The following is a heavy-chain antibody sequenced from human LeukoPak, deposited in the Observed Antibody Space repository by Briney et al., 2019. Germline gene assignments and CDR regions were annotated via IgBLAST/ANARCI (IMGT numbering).Heavy chain of an antibody. CDR2: INHSGST. D-gene: IGHD5-24*01. Sequence: PSETLSLTCAVYGGSFSGYYWSWIRQPPGKGLEWIGEINHSGSTNHNPSLKSRVTISVDTSKNQFSLKLSSVTAADTAVYYCARFLGRDGYKKRYFDYWGQGTLVTVSS. CDR1: GGSFSGYY. CDR3: ARFLGRDGYKKRYFDY. V-gene: IGHV4-34*01. J-gene: IGHJ4*02.